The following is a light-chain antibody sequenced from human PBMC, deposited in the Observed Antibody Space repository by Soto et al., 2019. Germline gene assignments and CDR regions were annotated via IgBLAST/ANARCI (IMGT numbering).Light chain of an antibody. Sequence: QSVLTQPPSASGSRGQSVTISCAGTSSDIGRYNFVSWYQHHPGKAPRLIIYEVTKRPSGVPDRFSGSKSDSTASLTVSGLQAEDEAVYYCSSYTSSSTLVFGGGTQLTVL. CDR1: SSDIGRYNF. J-gene: IGLJ2*01. CDR3: SSYTSSSTLV. V-gene: IGLV2-8*01. CDR2: EVT.